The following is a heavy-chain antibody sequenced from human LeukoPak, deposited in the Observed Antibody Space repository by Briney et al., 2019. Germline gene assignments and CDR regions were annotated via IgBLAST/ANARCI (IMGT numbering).Heavy chain of an antibody. CDR3: ARAYRYYYGSGRYYMDV. V-gene: IGHV4-61*02. D-gene: IGHD3-10*01. J-gene: IGHJ6*03. CDR1: GGSISSGSYY. CDR2: IYTSGST. Sequence: SETLSLTCTVSGGSISSGSYYWSWIRQPAGKGLEWIGRIYTSGSTNYNPSLKSRVTISVDTSKNQFSLKLSSVTAADTAVYYCARAYRYYYGSGRYYMDVWGKGTTVTVSS.